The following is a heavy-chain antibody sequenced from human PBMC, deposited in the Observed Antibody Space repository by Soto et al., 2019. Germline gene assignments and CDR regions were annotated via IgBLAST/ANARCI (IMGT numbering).Heavy chain of an antibody. CDR1: GGSISTGGYY. CDR2: FYYSGST. D-gene: IGHD5-12*01. V-gene: IGHV4-31*03. J-gene: IGHJ6*02. CDR3: ARRRGFPYYYGMDV. Sequence: PLETLSLTCTVSGGSISTGGYYWNWIRQHPGKGLEWIGYFYYSGSTYYNPSLKSRVTISVNTSKNQFSLKLSSVTAADTAVYYCARRRGFPYYYGMDVWGQGTTVTVSS.